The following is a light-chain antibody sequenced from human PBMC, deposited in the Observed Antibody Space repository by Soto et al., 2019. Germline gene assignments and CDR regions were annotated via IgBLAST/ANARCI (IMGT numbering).Light chain of an antibody. CDR3: QQYGSSLIT. CDR2: EAS. V-gene: IGKV3-20*01. J-gene: IGKJ5*01. Sequence: EIVLTPSPGTLSLSPGERATISCRASQSVSSTYVAWYQQRPGQTPKLLIYEASTRATGIPDRFSGSGSGTDFTLTISRLEPEDFAVYYCQQYGSSLITFGQGARLEIK. CDR1: QSVSSTY.